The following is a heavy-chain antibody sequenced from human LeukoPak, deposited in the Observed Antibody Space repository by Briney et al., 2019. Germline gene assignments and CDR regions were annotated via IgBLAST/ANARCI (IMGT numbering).Heavy chain of an antibody. J-gene: IGHJ4*02. V-gene: IGHV3-7*01. CDR3: ARGDLWLGH. CDR2: IKSDGSEE. Sequence: PGGSLRLSCATSGFIFSSYWMCWVRQAPGKGLEWVANIKSDGSEEYYGDSVKGRFTISRDNAENSLYLQMNSLRVEDTAVYYCARGDLWLGHWGQGSLVTVSS. D-gene: IGHD3-10*01. CDR1: GFIFSSYW.